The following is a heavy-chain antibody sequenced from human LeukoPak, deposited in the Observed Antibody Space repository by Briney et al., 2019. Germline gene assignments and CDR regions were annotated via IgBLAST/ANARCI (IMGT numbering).Heavy chain of an antibody. D-gene: IGHD1-1*01. CDR1: GFTFSTYT. V-gene: IGHV3-21*01. CDR3: ARDVTGTTSAYNWIDP. Sequence: GESLRLSCSASGFTFSTYTMNWIRQAPGKGLEWVSCIGSSVSSSTTYIYYADSVKGRSTISRDNAKNSLYLQMNSLRAEDTAVYYCARDVTGTTSAYNWIDPWGQGVLVTVSS. CDR2: IGSSVSSSTTYI. J-gene: IGHJ5*02.